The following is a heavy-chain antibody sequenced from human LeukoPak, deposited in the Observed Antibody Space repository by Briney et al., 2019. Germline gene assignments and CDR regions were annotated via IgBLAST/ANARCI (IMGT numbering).Heavy chain of an antibody. V-gene: IGHV3-7*01. Sequence: GGSLRLSCAASGFTFSTYWMSWVRQAPGKGLEWVANIKEDGSEIYYLDSVKGRFTISRDNAKNSLYLQMNSLRAEDTAVYYCARVIGFGCFDPWGQGTLVTVSS. CDR2: IKEDGSEI. D-gene: IGHD3-3*01. CDR1: GFTFSTYW. J-gene: IGHJ5*02. CDR3: ARVIGFGCFDP.